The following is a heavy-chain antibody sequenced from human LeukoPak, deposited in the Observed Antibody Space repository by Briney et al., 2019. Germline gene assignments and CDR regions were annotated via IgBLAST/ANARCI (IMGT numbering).Heavy chain of an antibody. D-gene: IGHD2-21*02. Sequence: GGSLRLSCAASGFTFSSYSMNWVRQAPGKGLEWVSSISSSSSYIYYADSVKGRFTISRDNAKNSLYLQMNSLRAEDTAVYYCVRACGGDCYLADYWGQGTLVTVSS. CDR1: GFTFSSYS. J-gene: IGHJ4*02. CDR3: VRACGGDCYLADY. V-gene: IGHV3-21*01. CDR2: ISSSSSYI.